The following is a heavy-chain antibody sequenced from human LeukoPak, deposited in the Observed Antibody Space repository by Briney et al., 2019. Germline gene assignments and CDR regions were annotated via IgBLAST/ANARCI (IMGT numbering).Heavy chain of an antibody. CDR3: ARDREWELPGEFDP. J-gene: IGHJ5*02. CDR1: GGSISSSSYY. V-gene: IGHV4-39*07. CDR2: IYHSGST. D-gene: IGHD1-26*01. Sequence: SETLSLTCTVSGGSISSSSYYWGWIRQPPGKGLEWIGSIYHSGSTYYNPSLKSRVTISVDTSKNQFSLKLSSVTAADTAVYYCARDREWELPGEFDPWGQGTLVTVSS.